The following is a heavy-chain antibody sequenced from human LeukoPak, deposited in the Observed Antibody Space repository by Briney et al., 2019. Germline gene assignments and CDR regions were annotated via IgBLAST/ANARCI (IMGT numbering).Heavy chain of an antibody. CDR3: ARGYLAYYDSSGYVPYYFDY. CDR2: INHCGST. CDR1: GGSFSGYY. V-gene: IGHV4-34*01. D-gene: IGHD3-22*01. J-gene: IGHJ4*02. Sequence: PSETLSLTCAVYGGSFSGYYWSWIRQPPGKGLEGIGEINHCGSTNYNPSLKSRVTISVDTSKNQFSLKLSSVTAADTAVYYCARGYLAYYDSSGYVPYYFDYWGQGTLVTVSS.